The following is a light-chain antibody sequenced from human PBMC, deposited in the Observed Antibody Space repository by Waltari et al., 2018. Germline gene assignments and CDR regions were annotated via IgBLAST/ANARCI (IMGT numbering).Light chain of an antibody. J-gene: IGLJ3*02. V-gene: IGLV1-40*01. CDR2: GNS. CDR1: SSKLGAGYD. Sequence: QSVLTQPPSVSGAPGQGVTISCTGSSSKLGAGYDVHWYQQLPGTAPKPLTYGNSNRPSGVPDRFSGSKSGTSASLAITGLQAEDEADYYCQSYDSSLSGSKVFGGGTKLTVL. CDR3: QSYDSSLSGSKV.